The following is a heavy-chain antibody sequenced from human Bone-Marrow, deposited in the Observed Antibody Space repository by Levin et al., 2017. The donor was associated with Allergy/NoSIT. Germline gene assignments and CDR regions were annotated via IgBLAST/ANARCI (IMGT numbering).Heavy chain of an antibody. Sequence: GGSLRLSCAASGFTLSNNGMYWVRQAPGKGLECVTLIWYDGSNKYYADSVQGRFTVSRDNSQNTLYLQMNSLRVEDTAVYYCARATSGYADYWGQGTLVTVSS. CDR1: GFTLSNNG. CDR3: ARATSGYADY. V-gene: IGHV3-33*07. CDR2: IWYDGSNK. J-gene: IGHJ4*02. D-gene: IGHD5-12*01.